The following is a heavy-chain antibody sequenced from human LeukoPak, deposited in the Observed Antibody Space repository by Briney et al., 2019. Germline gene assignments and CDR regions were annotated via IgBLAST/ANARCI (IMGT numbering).Heavy chain of an antibody. CDR2: IYYSGST. CDR1: GGSISSSSYY. Sequence: ASETLSLXCTVSGGSISSSSYYWGWIRQPPGKGLEWIGSIYYSGSTYYNPSLKSRVTISVDTSKNQFSLKLSSVTAADTAVYYCARREWFDPWGQGTLVTVSS. J-gene: IGHJ5*02. CDR3: ARREWFDP. V-gene: IGHV4-39*01.